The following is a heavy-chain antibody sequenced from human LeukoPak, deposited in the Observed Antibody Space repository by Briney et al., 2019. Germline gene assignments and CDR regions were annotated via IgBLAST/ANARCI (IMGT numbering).Heavy chain of an antibody. CDR1: GGSISSYY. J-gene: IGHJ4*02. D-gene: IGHD1-26*01. Sequence: SETLSLTCTVSGGSISSYYRSWIRQPPGKGLEWIGYIYYSGSTNYNPSLKSRVTISVDTSKNQFSLKLSSVTAADTAVYYCARGGSYYAYWGQGTLVTVSS. V-gene: IGHV4-59*01. CDR2: IYYSGST. CDR3: ARGGSYYAY.